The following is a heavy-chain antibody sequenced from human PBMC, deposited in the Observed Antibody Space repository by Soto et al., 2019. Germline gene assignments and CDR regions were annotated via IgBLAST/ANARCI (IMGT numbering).Heavy chain of an antibody. Sequence: QVQLQESGPGLVKPSETLSLICAVSGGSVTGDHYHWSWIRQPPGEGLEWIGYILYSGNTNYNPSLQSRVAISIDTSKNQFSLKLSSVTTSDTAVYYCAGYIGGVGGRGSWGQGNLVTVSS. CDR2: ILYSGNT. D-gene: IGHD2-15*01. CDR3: AGYIGGVGGRGS. V-gene: IGHV4-61*01. J-gene: IGHJ4*02. CDR1: GGSVTGDHYH.